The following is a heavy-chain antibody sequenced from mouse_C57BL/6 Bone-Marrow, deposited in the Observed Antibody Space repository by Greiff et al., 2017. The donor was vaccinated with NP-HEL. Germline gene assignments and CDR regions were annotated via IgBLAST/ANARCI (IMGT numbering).Heavy chain of an antibody. CDR3: ARSRGVWYFDV. J-gene: IGHJ1*03. V-gene: IGHV1-64*01. CDR2: IHPNSGST. Sequence: QVQLQQPGAELVKPGASVKLSCKASGYTFTSYWMHWVKQRPGQGLEWIGMIHPNSGSTNYNEKFKSKATLTVDKSSSTAYMQLSSLTSEDSAVYYCARSRGVWYFDVWGTGTTVTVSS. CDR1: GYTFTSYW.